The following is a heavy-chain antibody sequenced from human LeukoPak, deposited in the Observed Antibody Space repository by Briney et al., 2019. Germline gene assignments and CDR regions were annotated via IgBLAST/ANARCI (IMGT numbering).Heavy chain of an antibody. J-gene: IGHJ3*02. D-gene: IGHD3-22*01. CDR3: ARAGHMIGAFDI. V-gene: IGHV1-46*01. CDR1: GYTFTGYY. Sequence: GASVKVSCKASGYTFTGYYMHWVRQAPGQGLEWMGIINPSGGSTSYAQKFQGRVTMTRDTSTSTVYMELSSLRSEDTAVYYCARAGHMIGAFDIWGQGTMVTVSS. CDR2: INPSGGST.